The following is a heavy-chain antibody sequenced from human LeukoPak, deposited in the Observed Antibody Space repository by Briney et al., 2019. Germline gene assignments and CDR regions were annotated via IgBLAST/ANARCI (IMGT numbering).Heavy chain of an antibody. J-gene: IGHJ3*02. V-gene: IGHV6-1*01. CDR2: TYYRSKWYN. CDR3: ARGARNEYGDYVTFDI. Sequence: SQTLSLTCAISGDSVSINSVAWNWIRQSPSRGLEWLGRTYYRSKWYNDYALSVRSRITVNPDTSKNQFSLQLNSVTPEDTAVYYCARGARNEYGDYVTFDIWGQGTMVTVSS. D-gene: IGHD4-17*01. CDR1: GDSVSINSVA.